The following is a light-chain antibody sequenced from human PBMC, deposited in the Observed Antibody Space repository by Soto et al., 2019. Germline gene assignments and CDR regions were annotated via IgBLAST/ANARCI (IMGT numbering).Light chain of an antibody. CDR3: QQAKSFPIT. CDR1: HDIGNW. J-gene: IGKJ5*01. Sequence: DIQVTQSPPSMAASVGDRVTITCRASHDIGNWMTWYQQKPGKAPKLLIYSASTLVRGVPSTFSGRGSGTEFTLTISGLQPEDSLTYYCQQAKSFPITFGPGTRLEIK. V-gene: IGKV1-12*01. CDR2: SAS.